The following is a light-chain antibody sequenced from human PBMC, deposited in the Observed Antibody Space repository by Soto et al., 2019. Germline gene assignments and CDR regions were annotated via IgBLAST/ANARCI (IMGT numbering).Light chain of an antibody. CDR1: SSNVGGYNY. V-gene: IGLV2-11*01. J-gene: IGLJ3*02. CDR2: DVS. Sequence: QSVLTQPRSVSGSPGQSVTISCTGTSSNVGGYNYVSWYQQYPGKAPKLMIYDVSKRPSGVPDRFSGSKSANTASLTISGLQAEDEADYYCCSYAGSYTWVFGGGTKLTVL. CDR3: CSYAGSYTWV.